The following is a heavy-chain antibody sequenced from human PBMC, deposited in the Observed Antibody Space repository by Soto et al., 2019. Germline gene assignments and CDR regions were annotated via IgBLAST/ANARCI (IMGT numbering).Heavy chain of an antibody. CDR1: GGSFSGYY. V-gene: IGHV4-34*01. D-gene: IGHD3-10*01. Sequence: PSETLSLTCAVYGGSFSGYYWSWIRQPPGKGLEWIGEINHSGSTNYNPSLKSRVTISVDTSKNQFSLKLSSVTAADTAVYYCARAGLLWFGESSDYYYYGMDVWGQGTTVT. CDR3: ARAGLLWFGESSDYYYYGMDV. CDR2: INHSGST. J-gene: IGHJ6*02.